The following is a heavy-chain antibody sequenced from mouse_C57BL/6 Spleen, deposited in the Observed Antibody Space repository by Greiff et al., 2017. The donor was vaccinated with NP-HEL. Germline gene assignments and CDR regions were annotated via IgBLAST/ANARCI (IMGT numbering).Heavy chain of an antibody. CDR1: GFTFSDYG. CDR2: ISSGSSTI. J-gene: IGHJ4*01. D-gene: IGHD2-10*01. V-gene: IGHV5-17*01. CDR3: ARSYPSYAMDY. Sequence: EVHLVESGGGLVKPGGSLKLSCAASGFTFSDYGMHWVRQAPEKGLEWVAYISSGSSTIYYADTVKGRFTISRDNAKNTLFLQMTSLRSEDTAMYYCARSYPSYAMDYWGQGTSVTVSS.